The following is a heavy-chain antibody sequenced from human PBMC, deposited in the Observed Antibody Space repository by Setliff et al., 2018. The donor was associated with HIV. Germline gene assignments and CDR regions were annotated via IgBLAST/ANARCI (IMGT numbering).Heavy chain of an antibody. V-gene: IGHV3-33*04. D-gene: IGHD3-22*01. CDR3: YGYYDRTGYPYFDY. CDR2: SWFDGNNR. J-gene: IGHJ4*02. CDR1: GLNLTRCD. Sequence: GGSLRLSCAAPGLNLTRCDMHWVRQAPGKGLDWLAVSWFDGNNRRYAASVKGRFTISRDNAKNSLYLQMHSLRVEDTAVYYCYGYYDRTGYPYFDYWGQGTLVTVSS.